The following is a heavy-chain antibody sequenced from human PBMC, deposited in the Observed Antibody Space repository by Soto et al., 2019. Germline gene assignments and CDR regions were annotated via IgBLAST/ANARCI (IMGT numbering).Heavy chain of an antibody. CDR1: GGSISSGDYF. J-gene: IGHJ5*01. CDR3: ARGRALYGNYDS. CDR2: IYYSGST. V-gene: IGHV4-31*03. Sequence: QVQLQESGPGLVKPSQTLSLTCTVSGGSISSGDYFWSWIRQYQGKGLEWIGYIYYSGSTYYNPSLKTRVTISLDTSKSQFSLKLSSMTAADTAVYYCARGRALYGNYDSWGQGTLVTVSS. D-gene: IGHD4-17*01.